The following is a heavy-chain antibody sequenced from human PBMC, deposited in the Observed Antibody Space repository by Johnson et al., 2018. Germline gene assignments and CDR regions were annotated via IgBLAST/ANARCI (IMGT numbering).Heavy chain of an antibody. CDR2: SGGSGSST. CDR3: AKRMSPTTLRWEAFDI. Sequence: VQLVQSGGGLVQPGGSLRLTCAASGFTFSNYAMIWVRQAPGEGLDWVSASGGSGSSTFYADSVKGRFTISRDNSKNTLYLQMNSLRADDTAVYYCAKRMSPTTLRWEAFDIWGQGTMVTVSS. J-gene: IGHJ3*02. CDR1: GFTFSNYA. V-gene: IGHV3-23*04. D-gene: IGHD2-2*01.